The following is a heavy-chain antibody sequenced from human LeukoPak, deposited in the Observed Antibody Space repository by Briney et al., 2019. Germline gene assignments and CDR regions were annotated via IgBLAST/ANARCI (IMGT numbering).Heavy chain of an antibody. CDR2: INPNSGGT. CDR1: GYTFTGYY. D-gene: IGHD6-13*01. J-gene: IGHJ4*02. V-gene: IGHV1-2*06. CDR3: ARAPAMGGPGIAAAGTFHY. Sequence: ASVKVSCKASGYTFTGYYMHWLRQAPGQGLEWMGRINPNSGGTNYAQKFQGRVTMTRDTSISTAYMELSRLRSDNTAAYYCARAPAMGGPGIAAAGTFHYLGQGTLVTVSS.